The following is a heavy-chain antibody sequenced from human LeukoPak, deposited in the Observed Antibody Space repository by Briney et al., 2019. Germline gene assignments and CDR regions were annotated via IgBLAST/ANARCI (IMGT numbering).Heavy chain of an antibody. CDR1: DASITNYY. Sequence: SDTLSLTCTVSDASITNYYWGWIRQPAGKGLEWIGRIYTSGSTDYNPSLRSRLTISVDTSKNQFSLKLSSVTAADTAVYYCARDGVTAALNWFDPWGQGTLVTVSS. J-gene: IGHJ5*02. V-gene: IGHV4-4*07. CDR3: ARDGVTAALNWFDP. CDR2: IYTSGST. D-gene: IGHD2-2*01.